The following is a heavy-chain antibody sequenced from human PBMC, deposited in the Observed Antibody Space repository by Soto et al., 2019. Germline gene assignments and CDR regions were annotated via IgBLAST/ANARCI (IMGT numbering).Heavy chain of an antibody. CDR3: ARPLGGWGSGWYDGLDP. D-gene: IGHD6-19*01. Sequence: PGGSLRLSCAASGFTFSSYAMSWVRQAPGKGLEWVSAISGSGGSTYYADSVKGRFTISRDNSKNTLYLQMNSLRAEDTAVYYCARPLGGWGSGWYDGLDPWGQGTLVTVSS. J-gene: IGHJ5*02. V-gene: IGHV3-23*01. CDR2: ISGSGGST. CDR1: GFTFSSYA.